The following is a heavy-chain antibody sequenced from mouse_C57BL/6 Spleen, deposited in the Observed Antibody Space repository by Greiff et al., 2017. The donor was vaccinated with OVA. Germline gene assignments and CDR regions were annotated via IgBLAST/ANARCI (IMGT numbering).Heavy chain of an antibody. Sequence: QVQLQQPGAELVKPGASVKLSCKASGYTFTSYWMHWVKQRPGRGLEWIGRIAPNSGGTKYNEKFKSKATLTVDKPSSTAYMQLSSLTSEDSAVYYCARYSSYWYFDVWGTGTTVTVSS. CDR1: GYTFTSYW. V-gene: IGHV1-72*01. J-gene: IGHJ1*03. CDR3: ARYSSYWYFDV. D-gene: IGHD2-5*01. CDR2: IAPNSGGT.